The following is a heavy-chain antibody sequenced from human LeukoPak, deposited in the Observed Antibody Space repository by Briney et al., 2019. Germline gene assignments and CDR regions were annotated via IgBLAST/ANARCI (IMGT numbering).Heavy chain of an antibody. V-gene: IGHV4-39*07. CDR1: GGSISSSSYY. CDR3: ARGLAYCSSTSCYVY. CDR2: IYYSGST. D-gene: IGHD2-2*01. J-gene: IGHJ4*02. Sequence: SETLSLTCTVSGGSISSSSYYWGWIRQPPGKGLEWIGSIYYSGSTYYNPSLKSRVTISVDTSKNQFSLKLTSVTAADTAVYYCARGLAYCSSTSCYVYWGQGTLVTVSS.